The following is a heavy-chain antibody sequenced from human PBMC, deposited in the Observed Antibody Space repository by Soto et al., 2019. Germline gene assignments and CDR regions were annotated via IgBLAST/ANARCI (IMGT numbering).Heavy chain of an antibody. J-gene: IGHJ4*02. CDR1: GGSFSGYY. D-gene: IGHD2-2*01. Sequence: SETLSLTCAVYGGSFSGYYWSWIRQPPGKGLEWIGEINHSGSTNYNPSLKSRVTISVDTSKNQFSLKLSSVTAADTAVYYCARGMGIVVVPDASTGDFDYWGQGTLVTVSS. CDR2: INHSGST. CDR3: ARGMGIVVVPDASTGDFDY. V-gene: IGHV4-34*01.